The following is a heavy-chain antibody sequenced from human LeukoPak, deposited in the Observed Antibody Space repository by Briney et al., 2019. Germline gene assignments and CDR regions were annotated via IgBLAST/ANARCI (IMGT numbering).Heavy chain of an antibody. D-gene: IGHD3-9*01. CDR2: FDPEDGEI. CDR3: AISDPTDDILTGPGAFDI. J-gene: IGHJ3*02. CDR1: GYTLTELS. Sequence: ASVKVSCKVSGYTLTELSMHWVRQAPGKGLEWMGGFDPEDGEIVYAQKLQDRVTMTEDTSTDTAYMELSSLRSEDTAVYFCAISDPTDDILTGPGAFDIWGQGTMVTVSS. V-gene: IGHV1-24*01.